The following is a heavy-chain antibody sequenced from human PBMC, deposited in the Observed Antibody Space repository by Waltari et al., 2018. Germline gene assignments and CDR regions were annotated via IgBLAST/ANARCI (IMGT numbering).Heavy chain of an antibody. J-gene: IGHJ4*02. CDR1: GFTFSNYV. CDR3: ARRPACSGGTCAFDY. CDR2: ISGGSATK. V-gene: IGHV3-23*01. D-gene: IGHD2-15*01. Sequence: EVQLLESGGGLVQPGGSLRLSCAASGFTFSNYVMSWVRQAPGKGREWVSSISGGSATKHDAESVKGRFTISRDNSRNTLYLQMSSLRVDDTAVYYCARRPACSGGTCAFDYWGQGTLVTVSS.